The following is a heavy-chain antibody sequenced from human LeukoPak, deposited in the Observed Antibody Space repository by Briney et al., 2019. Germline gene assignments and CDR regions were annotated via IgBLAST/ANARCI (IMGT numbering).Heavy chain of an antibody. CDR3: AKKEYSSSGPFDY. CDR2: ISGSGGST. Sequence: GGSLRLSCAASGFTFSSYAMSWVRQAPGKGLEWVSAISGSGGSTYYADSVKGRFTISRDNSKNTLYLQMNSLGAEDTAVYYCAKKEYSSSGPFDYWGQGTLVTVSS. CDR1: GFTFSSYA. J-gene: IGHJ4*02. V-gene: IGHV3-23*01. D-gene: IGHD6-6*01.